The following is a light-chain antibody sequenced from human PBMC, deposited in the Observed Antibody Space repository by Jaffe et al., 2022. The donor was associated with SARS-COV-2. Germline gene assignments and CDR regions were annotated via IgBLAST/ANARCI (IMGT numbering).Light chain of an antibody. CDR2: GAS. CDR1: QTVRSDY. CDR3: QQNGTSPMT. Sequence: EIVLTQSPGTLSLSPGEGATLSCRASQTVRSDYLAWYQQKVDQAPRLVIFGASIRAAGTPDRFSGSGSGTDFTLSIGRVEPEDFAVYYCQQNGTSPMTFGPGTTVDLK. J-gene: IGKJ3*01. V-gene: IGKV3-20*01.